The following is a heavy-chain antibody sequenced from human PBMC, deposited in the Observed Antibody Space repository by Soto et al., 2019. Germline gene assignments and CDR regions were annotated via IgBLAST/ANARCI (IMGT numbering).Heavy chain of an antibody. Sequence: LSLTFTVSGXPISSGSYWAWIRQPPGKGPEWIASIYHGGTTFYNPSLKSRITISVDTSNNQFSLKLTSVTAADTAVYYCARVHVMVVAGSTFDYWGHGTLVTVSS. CDR3: ARVHVMVVAGSTFDY. CDR1: GXPISSGSY. CDR2: IYHGGTT. D-gene: IGHD6-19*01. J-gene: IGHJ4*01. V-gene: IGHV4-38-2*02.